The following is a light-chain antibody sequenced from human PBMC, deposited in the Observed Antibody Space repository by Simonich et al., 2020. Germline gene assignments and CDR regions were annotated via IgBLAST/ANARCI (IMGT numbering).Light chain of an antibody. CDR3: AAWDDSLNGWV. CDR1: SSNIGSNT. Sequence: QSVLTQPPSASGTPGQRVTISCSGSSSNIGSNTVNWYQPLPGTAPKLLIYSNKQRPSGGPDRFSGSKSGTSASLAISGLQSEDEADYYCAAWDDSLNGWVFGGGTKLTVL. CDR2: SNK. V-gene: IGLV1-44*01. J-gene: IGLJ3*02.